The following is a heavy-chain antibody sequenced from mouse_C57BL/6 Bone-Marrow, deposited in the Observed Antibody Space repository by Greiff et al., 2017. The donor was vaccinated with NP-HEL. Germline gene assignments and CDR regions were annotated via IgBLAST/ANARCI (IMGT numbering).Heavy chain of an antibody. D-gene: IGHD3-2*02. V-gene: IGHV1-4*01. CDR2: INPSSGYT. CDR1: GYTFTSYT. J-gene: IGHJ2*01. CDR3: ARESDSSGYGFDY. Sequence: VQLQQSGAELARPGASVKMSCKASGYTFTSYTMHWVQQRPGQGLAWIGYINPSSGYTKYNQKFKDKATLTADKSSSTAYMQLSSLTSEDSAVYYCARESDSSGYGFDYWGQGTTLTVSS.